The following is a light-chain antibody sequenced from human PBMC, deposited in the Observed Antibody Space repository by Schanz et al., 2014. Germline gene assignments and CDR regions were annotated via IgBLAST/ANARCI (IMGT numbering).Light chain of an antibody. CDR1: SSNIGSNF. V-gene: IGLV1-44*01. CDR3: AAWDDSLNGLWV. J-gene: IGLJ3*02. Sequence: QSVLTQPPSASGTPGQRVPISCSGSSSNIGSNFLYWYQQLPGTAPKLLIYRNNQRPSGVPDRFSASKSGTSASLAISGLQSEDEADYYCAAWDDSLNGLWVFGGGTKLTVL. CDR2: RNN.